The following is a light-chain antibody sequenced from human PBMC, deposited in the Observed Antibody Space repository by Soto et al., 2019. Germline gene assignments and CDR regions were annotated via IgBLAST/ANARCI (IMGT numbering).Light chain of an antibody. J-gene: IGKJ3*01. CDR2: RAS. CDR1: QNVNSN. V-gene: IGKV3-15*01. Sequence: EIVMTQSPAILSVSPGESATLSCRASQNVNSNLAWYQQKHGQAPRLLIYRASTRATDIPQRFSGSGSGTDFALTISSLEPEDIAIYYCQQYDGPPLSFGPGTTVEI. CDR3: QQYDGPPLS.